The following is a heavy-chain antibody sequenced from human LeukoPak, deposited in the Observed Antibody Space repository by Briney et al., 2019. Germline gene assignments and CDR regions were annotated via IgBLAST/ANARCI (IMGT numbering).Heavy chain of an antibody. CDR1: GYTFTYYY. V-gene: IGHV1-46*01. J-gene: IGHJ3*02. D-gene: IGHD5-18*01. CDR2: INPSGGTT. CDR3: ARVTIQEDAFEI. Sequence: ASVKVSCKASGYTFTYYYIHWVRQAPGQGLEWMGIINPSGGTTGYAQNFQGRVTMTRNTSTSTVYMELSSLRSEDTAVYYCARVTIQEDAFEIWGQGTMITVSS.